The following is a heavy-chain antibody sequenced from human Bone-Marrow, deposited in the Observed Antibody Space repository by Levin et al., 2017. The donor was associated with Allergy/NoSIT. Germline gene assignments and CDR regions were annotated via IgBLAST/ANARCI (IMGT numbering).Heavy chain of an antibody. CDR2: IIPIFGTA. J-gene: IGHJ4*02. Sequence: SVKVSCKASGGTFSSYAISWVRQAPGQGLEWMGEIIPIFGTANYAQKFQGRVTITADKSTSTAYMELSSLRSEDTAVYYCASERILFSDRRPTQPGDFRWGQGTLVTVSS. CDR3: ASERILFSDRRPTQPGDFR. D-gene: IGHD1-14*01. CDR1: GGTFSSYA. V-gene: IGHV1-69*06.